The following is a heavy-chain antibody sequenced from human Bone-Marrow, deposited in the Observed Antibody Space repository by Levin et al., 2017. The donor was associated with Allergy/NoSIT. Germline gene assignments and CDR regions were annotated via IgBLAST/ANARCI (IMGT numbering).Heavy chain of an antibody. V-gene: IGHV3-66*01. D-gene: IGHD6-6*01. CDR2: IYSGGRR. CDR1: DFSVGDNY. Sequence: HAGGSLRLSCAASDFSVGDNYMSWVRQAPGKGLDWVSLIYSGGRRDYAESVKGRFTISRDSSKNTLYLQMNSLRAEDSAVYYCVARSNGLDVWGQGTTVTVS. J-gene: IGHJ6*02. CDR3: VARSNGLDV.